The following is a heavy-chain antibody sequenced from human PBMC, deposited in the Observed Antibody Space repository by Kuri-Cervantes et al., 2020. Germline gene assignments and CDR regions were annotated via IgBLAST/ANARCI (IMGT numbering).Heavy chain of an antibody. CDR1: GYTFTSYD. CDR2: MNPNSGNT. J-gene: IGHJ4*02. D-gene: IGHD3-22*01. Sequence: ASVKVSCKASGYTFTSYDINWVRQATGQGLEWMGWMNPNSGNTGYAQKFQGRVTMTRSTSISTAYMELSRLRSDDTAVYYCARDLDYYDSSGYYPTFDYWGRGTLVTVSS. V-gene: IGHV1-8*01. CDR3: ARDLDYYDSSGYYPTFDY.